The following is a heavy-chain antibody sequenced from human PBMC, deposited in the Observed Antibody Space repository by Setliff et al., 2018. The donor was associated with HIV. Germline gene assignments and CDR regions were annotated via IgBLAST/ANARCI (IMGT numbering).Heavy chain of an antibody. J-gene: IGHJ4*02. Sequence: GGSLRLSCEVSGFTFSTYWMHWVRQAPGKGLVWVSRINSDGSTTTYADSVKGRFTISRDNSKNTLYLQMNSLRAEDTAVYYCARDPGSGWYVNRYLDYWGQGTLVTVSS. CDR1: GFTFSTYW. CDR3: ARDPGSGWYVNRYLDY. V-gene: IGHV3-74*03. CDR2: INSDGSTT. D-gene: IGHD6-19*01.